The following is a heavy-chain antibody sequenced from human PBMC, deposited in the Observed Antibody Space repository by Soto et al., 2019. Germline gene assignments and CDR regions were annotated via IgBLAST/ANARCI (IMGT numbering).Heavy chain of an antibody. CDR3: AKDAFNYYGSGSGAQKYYYYYYGMDV. Sequence: GGSLRLSCAASGFTFSSYGMHWVRQAPGKGLEWVAVISYDGSNKYYADSVKGRFTISRDNSKNTPYLQMNSLRAEDTAVYYCAKDAFNYYGSGSGAQKYYYYYYGMDVWGQGTTVTVSS. V-gene: IGHV3-30*18. J-gene: IGHJ6*02. CDR1: GFTFSSYG. CDR2: ISYDGSNK. D-gene: IGHD3-10*01.